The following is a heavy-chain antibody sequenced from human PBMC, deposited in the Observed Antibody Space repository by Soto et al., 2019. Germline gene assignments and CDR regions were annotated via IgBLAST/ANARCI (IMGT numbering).Heavy chain of an antibody. Sequence: QVQLVESGGGVVQPGRSLRLSCAASGFTFSSYGMHWVRQAPGKGLEWVAVIWYDGSNKYYADSVKGRFTISRDNSKNTLYLQMNSLRAEDTAVYYCARDRGAKAAGTRGGSRWFDPWGQGTLVTVSS. CDR3: ARDRGAKAAGTRGGSRWFDP. V-gene: IGHV3-33*01. D-gene: IGHD6-13*01. CDR1: GFTFSSYG. CDR2: IWYDGSNK. J-gene: IGHJ5*02.